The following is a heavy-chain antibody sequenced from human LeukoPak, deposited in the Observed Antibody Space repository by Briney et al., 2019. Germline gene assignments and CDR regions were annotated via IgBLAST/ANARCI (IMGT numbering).Heavy chain of an antibody. CDR2: INYSGST. V-gene: IGHV4-39*01. J-gene: IGHJ4*02. D-gene: IGHD3-10*01. Sequence: SETLSLTCTVSGGSVSSTTYYWSWIRQPPGKGLEWIASINYSGSTYYNPSLKSRVTISVDTSENQFSLKLSSVTAADTAVYYCARYGVCGSGKYYFDYWGQGTLVTVSS. CDR3: ARYGVCGSGKYYFDY. CDR1: GGSVSSTTYY.